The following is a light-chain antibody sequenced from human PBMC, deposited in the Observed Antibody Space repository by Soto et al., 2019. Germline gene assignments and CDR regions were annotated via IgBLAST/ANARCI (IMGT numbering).Light chain of an antibody. J-gene: IGLJ1*01. CDR3: SSYTSRSTYV. Sequence: QSVLTQPASVSGSPGQSITISCTGTSSDVGGYNYVSWYQQHPGKAPKLMISEVSNRPSGVSNRFSGSESDNTASLTISGLQAEDEADYYCSSYTSRSTYVFGTGTKLTVL. V-gene: IGLV2-14*01. CDR1: SSDVGGYNY. CDR2: EVS.